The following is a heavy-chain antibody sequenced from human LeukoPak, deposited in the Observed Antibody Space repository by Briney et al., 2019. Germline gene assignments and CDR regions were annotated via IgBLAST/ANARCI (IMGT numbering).Heavy chain of an antibody. CDR3: ARDRGTAIQRGHFHYYMDL. Sequence: GGSLRLSCAASGFTFSSYSMTWVRQAPGKGLEWVSSISSSSANMYYADSVKGRFTISRDSAKNLVYLQMNSLRADDTALYYCARDRGTAIQRGHFHYYMDLWGQGTTVTVSS. J-gene: IGHJ6*03. CDR2: ISSSSANM. V-gene: IGHV3-21*01. D-gene: IGHD5-18*01. CDR1: GFTFSSYS.